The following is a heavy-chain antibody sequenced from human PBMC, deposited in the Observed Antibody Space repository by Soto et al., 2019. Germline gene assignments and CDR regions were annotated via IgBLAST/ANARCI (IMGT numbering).Heavy chain of an antibody. CDR3: AREILVPGIAAAGTGWFDP. Sequence: PGGSLSFSCAASGFTFSSYGMHWVRQAPGKGLEWVAAIWYDGSNKYYSDSVKGRFTISRDNSKNTLYLQMNSLRAEDTAVYYCAREILVPGIAAAGTGWFDPWGQGTLVTVSS. CDR2: IWYDGSNK. CDR1: GFTFSSYG. V-gene: IGHV3-33*01. D-gene: IGHD6-13*01. J-gene: IGHJ5*02.